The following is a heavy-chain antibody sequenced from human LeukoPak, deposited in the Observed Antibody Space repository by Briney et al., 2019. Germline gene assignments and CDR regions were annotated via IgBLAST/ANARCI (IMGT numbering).Heavy chain of an antibody. CDR3: ARDQEYYYDSSGYYSGYYYYYGMDV. CDR2: IYHSGST. J-gene: IGHJ6*02. Sequence: PSGTLSLTCAVSGGSISSSNWWSRVRQPPGKGLEWIGEIYHSGSTNYNPSLKSRVTISVDKSKNQFSLKLSSVTAADTAVYYCARDQEYYYDSSGYYSGYYYYYGMDVWGQGTTVTVSS. D-gene: IGHD3-22*01. CDR1: GGSISSSNW. V-gene: IGHV4-4*02.